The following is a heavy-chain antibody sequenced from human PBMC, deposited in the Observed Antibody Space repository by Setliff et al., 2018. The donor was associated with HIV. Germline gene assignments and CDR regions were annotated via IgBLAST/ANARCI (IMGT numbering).Heavy chain of an antibody. CDR2: INAGNGDI. D-gene: IGHD3-3*01. J-gene: IGHJ6*03. Sequence: ASVKVSCKASGYTFSNYAVQWVRQAPGQRLEWVGWINAGNGDIKYSPAFQGRATLTRDTSAFTAYMELSSLRSEDMAVYYCARGVLSGSPYYLDVWGEGTTVTSP. CDR3: ARGVLSGSPYYLDV. CDR1: GYTFSNYA. V-gene: IGHV1-3*03.